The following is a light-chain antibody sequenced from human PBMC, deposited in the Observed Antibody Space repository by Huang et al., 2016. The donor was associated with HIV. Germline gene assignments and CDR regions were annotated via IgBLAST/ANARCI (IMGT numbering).Light chain of an antibody. Sequence: DIQMTQFPSTLSASVGDRVIITCRASQRISRWLAWYQQKPGKAPKVLIYKASSLESGVPSRFSGSGSGTEFTLTISSLQPDDFATYFCQQYNNYSRTFGQGTKLEIK. CDR2: KAS. CDR3: QQYNNYSRT. V-gene: IGKV1-5*03. J-gene: IGKJ2*01. CDR1: QRISRW.